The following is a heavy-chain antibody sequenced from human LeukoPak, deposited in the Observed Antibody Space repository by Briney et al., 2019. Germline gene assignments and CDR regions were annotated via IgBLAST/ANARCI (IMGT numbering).Heavy chain of an antibody. Sequence: PGRSLRLSCAASGLIFSRYGMHWVRQAPGKGLEWVGVISYDGTTKYYADSVMGRFTISRDNSRNTVYLQMNSLRDEDTAVYFCARESVQIGESSSIWGFDHWGQGTLVSVSS. J-gene: IGHJ5*02. V-gene: IGHV3-30*03. CDR2: ISYDGTTK. CDR1: GLIFSRYG. D-gene: IGHD2-2*01. CDR3: ARESVQIGESSSIWGFDH.